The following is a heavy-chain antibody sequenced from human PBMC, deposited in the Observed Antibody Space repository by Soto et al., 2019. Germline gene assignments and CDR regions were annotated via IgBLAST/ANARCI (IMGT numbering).Heavy chain of an antibody. CDR2: IDPSDSYT. D-gene: IGHD6-19*01. V-gene: IGHV5-10-1*01. CDR1: GYSFTSYW. J-gene: IGHJ5*02. Sequence: PGESLKISCKGSGYSFTSYWISWVRQMPGKGLEWMGRIDPSDSYTNYSPSFQGHVTISADKSISTAYLQWSSLKASDTAMYYCARSPTLEVAGTGYKWFDPWGQGTLVTVSS. CDR3: ARSPTLEVAGTGYKWFDP.